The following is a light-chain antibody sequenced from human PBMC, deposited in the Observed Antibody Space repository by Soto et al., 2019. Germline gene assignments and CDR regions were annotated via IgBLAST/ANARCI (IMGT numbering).Light chain of an antibody. J-gene: IGKJ1*01. CDR2: AAS. CDR1: QGISSY. Sequence: AILMTQSPSSLSASTGDRVTITCRASQGISSYLAWYQQKPGKAPKLLIYAASTLQSGVPSRCGSSGAGTVFTPTISCLQSEDVVTYCCQQYYSYPWTFGQGTKVDIK. V-gene: IGKV1-8*01. CDR3: QQYYSYPWT.